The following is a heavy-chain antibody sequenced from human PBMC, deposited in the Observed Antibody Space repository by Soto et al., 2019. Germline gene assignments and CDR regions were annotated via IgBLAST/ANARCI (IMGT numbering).Heavy chain of an antibody. Sequence: GESLKISCKGSGYSFTSYWISWVRQMPGKGLEWMGRIDPSDSYTNYSPSFQGHVTISADKSISTAYLQWSSLKASDTAMYYCARHLLVRNYYYYGMDVWGQGTTVTVSS. V-gene: IGHV5-10-1*01. CDR2: IDPSDSYT. CDR1: GYSFTSYW. J-gene: IGHJ6*02. CDR3: ARHLLVRNYYYYGMDV.